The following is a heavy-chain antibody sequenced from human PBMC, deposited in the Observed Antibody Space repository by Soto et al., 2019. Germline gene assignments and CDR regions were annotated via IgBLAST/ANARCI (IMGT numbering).Heavy chain of an antibody. V-gene: IGHV1-69*02. CDR3: ATNYGSGSTHFDY. CDR2: FIPMVTMT. J-gene: IGHJ4*02. CDR1: EGTFDFYT. Sequence: QVQLVQSGAEVKKPGSSVRVSCTASEGTFDFYTISWVRQATGKGLEWMGRFIPMVTMTSYAQKFQGRVTITADKSTSTVYMILSSLKSDDTAIYYCATNYGSGSTHFDYWGQGTLVTVSS. D-gene: IGHD3-10*01.